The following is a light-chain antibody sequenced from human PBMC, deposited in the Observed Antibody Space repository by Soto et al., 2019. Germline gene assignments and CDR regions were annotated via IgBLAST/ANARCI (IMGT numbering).Light chain of an antibody. CDR2: YVN. Sequence: QSVLTQPASVSGSPGQSITISCTGTSRAVGAYAYVSWYLQYPHKAPQLLIYYVNKRPSGAPDPFSGSKSGNTASLTVSGLQAEDEADYYCSSYAGSSNVFXTGTKVTVL. V-gene: IGLV2-8*01. J-gene: IGLJ1*01. CDR3: SSYAGSSNV. CDR1: SRAVGAYAY.